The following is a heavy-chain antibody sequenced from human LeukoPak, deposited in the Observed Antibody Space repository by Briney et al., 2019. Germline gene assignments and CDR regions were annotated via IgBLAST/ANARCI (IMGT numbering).Heavy chain of an antibody. D-gene: IGHD1-26*01. CDR2: IRYDGSYK. Sequence: PGGSLRLSCATSGFTFSSYAMHWVRQAPGKGLEWVAFIRYDGSYKYYADSVKGRFTISRDNSKNTLYLQMNSLRAEDTAVYYCAREFSGSNYGFPFDYWGQGTLVTVSS. J-gene: IGHJ4*02. CDR3: AREFSGSNYGFPFDY. V-gene: IGHV3-30*02. CDR1: GFTFSSYA.